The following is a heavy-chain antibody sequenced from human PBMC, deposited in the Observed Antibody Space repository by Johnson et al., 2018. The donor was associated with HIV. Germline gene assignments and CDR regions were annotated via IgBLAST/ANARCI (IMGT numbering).Heavy chain of an antibody. CDR3: ARAYTYGAFDL. V-gene: IGHV3-66*01. J-gene: IGHJ3*01. Sequence: VQLVESGGGLVKPGGSLRLSCAASGFTVSSNYMNWVRQAPGKGLEWVSVISSGDNTFPADSVKGRFIISRDNSKNTLYLQMNSLRAEDTAVYFCARAYTYGAFDLWGQGTLVTVSS. D-gene: IGHD3-16*01. CDR2: ISSGDNT. CDR1: GFTVSSNY.